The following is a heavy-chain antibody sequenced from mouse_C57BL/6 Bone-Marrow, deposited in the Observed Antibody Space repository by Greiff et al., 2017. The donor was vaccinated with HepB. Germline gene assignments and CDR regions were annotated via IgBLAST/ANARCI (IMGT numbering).Heavy chain of an antibody. D-gene: IGHD1-1*01. CDR3: ARQIYYGSSFYFDY. CDR1: GFTFSDYG. CDR2: ISNLAYSI. Sequence: EVMLVESGGGLVQPGGSLKLSCAASGFTFSDYGMAWVRQAPRKGPEWVAFISNLAYSIYYADTVTGRFTISRENAKNTLYLEMSSLRSEDTAMYYCARQIYYGSSFYFDYWGQGTTLTVSS. V-gene: IGHV5-15*01. J-gene: IGHJ2*01.